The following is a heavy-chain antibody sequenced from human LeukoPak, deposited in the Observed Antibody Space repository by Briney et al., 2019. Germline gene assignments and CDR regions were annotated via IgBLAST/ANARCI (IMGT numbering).Heavy chain of an antibody. CDR2: TYTGGNS. V-gene: IGHV3-53*01. CDR3: ARGGRGSAAVVAPRSFDI. J-gene: IGHJ3*02. Sequence: GGSLRLSCAASGFTVSSIHMVWVRQAPGKGLEWVSVTYTGGNSYYADSVKGRLIISRDISKNTLYLQMNSLRAEDSALYYCARGGRGSAAVVAPRSFDIWGQGTMVTVSS. CDR1: GFTVSSIH. D-gene: IGHD3-22*01.